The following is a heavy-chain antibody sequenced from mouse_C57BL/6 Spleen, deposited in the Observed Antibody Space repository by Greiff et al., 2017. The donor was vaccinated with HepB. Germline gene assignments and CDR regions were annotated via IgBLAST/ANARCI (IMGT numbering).Heavy chain of an antibody. D-gene: IGHD1-1*01. CDR3: ARGDYYGSSPYYFDY. CDR1: GYSFTDYN. CDR2: INPNYGTT. Sequence: VHVKQSGPELVKPGASVKISCKASGYSFTDYNMNWVKQSNGKSLEWIGVINPNYGTTSYNQKFKGKATLTVDQSSSTAYMQLNSLTSEDSAVYYCARGDYYGSSPYYFDYWGQGTTLTVSS. J-gene: IGHJ2*01. V-gene: IGHV1-39*01.